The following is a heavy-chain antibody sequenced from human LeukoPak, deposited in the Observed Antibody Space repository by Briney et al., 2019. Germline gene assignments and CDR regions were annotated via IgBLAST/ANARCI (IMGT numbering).Heavy chain of an antibody. CDR3: ARWGIAAAGTGF. CDR1: GYTFTGYY. CDR2: INPNSGGT. V-gene: IGHV1-2*06. J-gene: IGHJ4*02. D-gene: IGHD6-13*01. Sequence: ASVKVSCKASGYTFTGYYMHWVRQAPGQGREWMGRINPNSGGTNYAQKFQGRVTMTRDTSISTAYMELSRLRSDDTAVYYCARWGIAAAGTGFWGQGTLVTVSS.